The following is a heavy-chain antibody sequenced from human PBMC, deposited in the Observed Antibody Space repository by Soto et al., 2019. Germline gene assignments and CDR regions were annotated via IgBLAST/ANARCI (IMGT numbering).Heavy chain of an antibody. V-gene: IGHV4-39*01. CDR3: PRRDNTAHGFDY. CDR2: ISNSGST. CDR1: GGSITSSSYY. Sequence: QLQLQESGPGLVKPSETLSLTCTVSGGSITSSSYYWGWIRQPPGKGLEWVGSISNSGSTYYNPSLKSRVTISVDTSRNQISLNVRSVTAADTAVYYCPRRDNTAHGFDYWGQGTLVTVSS. D-gene: IGHD2-2*02. J-gene: IGHJ4*02.